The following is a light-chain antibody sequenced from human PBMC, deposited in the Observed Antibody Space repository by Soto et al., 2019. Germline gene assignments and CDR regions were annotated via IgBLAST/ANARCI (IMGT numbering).Light chain of an antibody. J-gene: IGKJ1*01. CDR3: QQYDSSSPWT. CDR1: QSISYF. V-gene: IGKV1-5*01. Sequence: DIQMTQSPSTLSASIGDRVTITCRASQSISYFLAWYQQKPGKAPNLLIYDSSSLESGAPSRFSGSGSGTQFTLSIYSLQPDDFATYYCQQYDSSSPWTFGQGTKV. CDR2: DSS.